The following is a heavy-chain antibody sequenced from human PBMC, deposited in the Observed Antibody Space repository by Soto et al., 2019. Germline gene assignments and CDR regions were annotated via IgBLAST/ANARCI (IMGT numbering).Heavy chain of an antibody. CDR3: ARAIFGVVLARASMDV. J-gene: IGHJ6*01. Sequence: QVQLQESDPGLVKPSQTLALTCTVSGGSISNNDYYWSWIRQPPGKGLECIGYIFYSGSTYYNPSLERRMTMSVDTSKNQFSLLLSCVTPADTAVYFCARAIFGVVLARASMDVW. CDR1: GGSISNNDYY. CDR2: IFYSGST. V-gene: IGHV4-30-4*01. D-gene: IGHD3-3*01.